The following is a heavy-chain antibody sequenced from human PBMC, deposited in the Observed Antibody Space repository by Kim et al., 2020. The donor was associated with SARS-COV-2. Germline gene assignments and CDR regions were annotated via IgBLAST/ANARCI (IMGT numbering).Heavy chain of an antibody. J-gene: IGHJ4*02. CDR2: IDLRDSYT. CDR1: GYSFSDQW. V-gene: IGHV5-10-1*01. D-gene: IGHD3-16*01. CDR3: VGRPDYDY. Sequence: GESLKISCKGSGYSFSDQWITWVRQVPGKGLEWMGRIDLRDSYTTYSPSFKGHVTISADKSITTAYLQWSSLKASDTAIYYCVGRPDYDYWDQGTLVTVS.